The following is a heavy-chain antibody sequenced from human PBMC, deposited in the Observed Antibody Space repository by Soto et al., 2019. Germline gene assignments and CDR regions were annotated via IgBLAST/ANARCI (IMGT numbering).Heavy chain of an antibody. Sequence: GGSLRLSCAASGFTFSSYSMNWVRQAPGKGLEWVSSISSSSSYIYYADSVKGRFTISRDNAKNSLYLQMNSLRAEDTAVYYCAGESPYDFWSGYYIDERQNWYFDLWGRGTLVTVSS. J-gene: IGHJ2*01. CDR1: GFTFSSYS. CDR3: AGESPYDFWSGYYIDERQNWYFDL. CDR2: ISSSSSYI. V-gene: IGHV3-21*01. D-gene: IGHD3-3*01.